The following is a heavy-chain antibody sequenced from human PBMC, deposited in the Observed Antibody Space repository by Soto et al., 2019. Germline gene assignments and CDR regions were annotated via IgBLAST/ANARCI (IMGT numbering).Heavy chain of an antibody. CDR1: GGSISSGGYX. Sequence: QVQLQESGPGLVKPSQTLSLTCTVSGGSISSGGYXWTWIRQHPGKGLEWIGYNYYSGITYYNPSLKSRVTISLDTSXNQFSLKLSSVTAADTAVYYCARGSSIAGLYYGMDVWGQGTTVTVSS. J-gene: IGHJ6*02. V-gene: IGHV4-31*03. CDR2: NYYSGIT. CDR3: ARGSSIAGLYYGMDV. D-gene: IGHD6-6*01.